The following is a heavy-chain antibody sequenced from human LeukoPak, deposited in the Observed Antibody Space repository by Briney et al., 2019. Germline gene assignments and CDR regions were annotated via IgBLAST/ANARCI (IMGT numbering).Heavy chain of an antibody. CDR3: ARISGDYGLSRPFDY. D-gene: IGHD4-17*01. CDR1: GYSISSGYY. Sequence: SETLSLTCTVSGYSISSGYYWGWIRQPPGKGLEWIGSIYHSGSTYYDPSLKSRVTISVDTSKNQFSLKLSSVTAADTAVYYCARISGDYGLSRPFDYWGQGTLVIVSS. V-gene: IGHV4-38-2*02. CDR2: IYHSGST. J-gene: IGHJ4*02.